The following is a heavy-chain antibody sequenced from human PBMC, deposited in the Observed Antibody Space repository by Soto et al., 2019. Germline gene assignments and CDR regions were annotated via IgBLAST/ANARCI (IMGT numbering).Heavy chain of an antibody. CDR3: ARDRDLGELSHGDY. CDR1: GFTFSSYS. CDR2: ISSSSSTI. J-gene: IGHJ4*02. D-gene: IGHD3-16*02. V-gene: IGHV3-48*01. Sequence: EVQLVESGGGLVQPGGSLRLSCAASGFTFSSYSMNWVRQAPGKGLEWVSYISSSSSTIYYADSVKGRFTISRDNAKNSLYLQMNSLRAEDTAVYYCARDRDLGELSHGDYWGQGTLVTVSS.